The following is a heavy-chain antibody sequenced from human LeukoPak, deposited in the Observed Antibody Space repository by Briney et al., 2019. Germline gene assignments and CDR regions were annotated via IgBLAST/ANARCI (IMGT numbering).Heavy chain of an antibody. J-gene: IGHJ4*02. D-gene: IGHD2-21*02. V-gene: IGHV3-66*01. CDR2: IYSGGST. Sequence: PGGSLRLSCAATGVTVSSNYMSWVRQAPGKGLEWVSVIYSGGSTYYADSVKGRFTISRDNSKNTLYLQMNSLRAEDTAVYYCARVIPYCGGDCYSYFDYWGQGTLVTVSS. CDR1: GVTVSSNY. CDR3: ARVIPYCGGDCYSYFDY.